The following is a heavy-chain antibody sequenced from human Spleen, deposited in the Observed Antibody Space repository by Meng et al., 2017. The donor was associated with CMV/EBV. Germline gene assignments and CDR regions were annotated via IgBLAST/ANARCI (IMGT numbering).Heavy chain of an antibody. CDR1: GFTFDDYG. CDR2: IYSSGSTT. D-gene: IGHD6-13*01. V-gene: IGHV3-23*05. Sequence: GESLKISCAASGFTFDDYGMSWVRQAPGKGLEWVSVIYSSGSTTFYADSVKGRFTISRDNSKNTVYLQMNSLRAEDTAIYYCAKASSSLSPYDYWGQGTLVTVSS. CDR3: AKASSSLSPYDY. J-gene: IGHJ4*02.